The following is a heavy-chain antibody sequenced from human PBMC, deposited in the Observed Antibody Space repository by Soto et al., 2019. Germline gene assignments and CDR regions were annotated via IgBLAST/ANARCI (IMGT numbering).Heavy chain of an antibody. CDR1: GFSLSNARMG. V-gene: IGHV2-26*01. J-gene: IGHJ4*02. Sequence: QVTLKESGPVLVKPTETLTLTCTVSGFSLSNARMGVSWIRQPPGKALEWLAHIFSNDEKSYSTSLKSRLTISKDTSKSQAVLTMTNMDPVDTATYYCARRRSYGSGSYYLLFFDYWGQGTLVTVSS. CDR3: ARRRSYGSGSYYLLFFDY. CDR2: IFSNDEK. D-gene: IGHD3-10*01.